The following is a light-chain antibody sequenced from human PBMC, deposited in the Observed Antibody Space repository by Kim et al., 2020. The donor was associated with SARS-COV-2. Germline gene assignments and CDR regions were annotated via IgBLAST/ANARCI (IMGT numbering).Light chain of an antibody. V-gene: IGLV1-40*01. Sequence: QSVLTQPPSVSGAPGQRVTISCTGSSSNIGAGYDVHWYQQLPGTAPKLLIYGNSNRPSGAPDRCSGTKSGTSASLAITGLQAEDEADYYCQSYDSSLSGSVVFGGGTQLTVL. CDR2: GNS. CDR3: QSYDSSLSGSVV. J-gene: IGLJ2*01. CDR1: SSNIGAGYD.